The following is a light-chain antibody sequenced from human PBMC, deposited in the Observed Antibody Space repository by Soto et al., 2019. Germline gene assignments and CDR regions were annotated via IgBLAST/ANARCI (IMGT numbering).Light chain of an antibody. Sequence: DIILTQSPATLALSPGERATLSCRASEDVYTYLAWYQQKPGQAPRLLITDASNRATGIPARFSGSGSGTDFTLTITSLAPEDFAVYYCQQRGNWPITFGQGTRVEIK. J-gene: IGKJ5*01. CDR1: EDVYTY. CDR2: DAS. V-gene: IGKV3-11*01. CDR3: QQRGNWPIT.